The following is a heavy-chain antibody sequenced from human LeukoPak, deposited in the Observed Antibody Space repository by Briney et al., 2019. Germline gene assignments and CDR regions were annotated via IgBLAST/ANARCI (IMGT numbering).Heavy chain of an antibody. D-gene: IGHD6-19*01. J-gene: IGHJ6*03. CDR1: GYTFTSYD. V-gene: IGHV1-8*03. CDR3: AKTYSSDWEYYYYMDL. CDR2: MNPNSGNT. Sequence: GASVKVSCKASGYTFTSYDINWVRQAPGQGLEWMGWMNPNSGNTGYAQKLQGRATITRNTYISTAYMELSSLRSEDTGVYYCAKTYSSDWEYYYYMDLWGKGTTVTVSS.